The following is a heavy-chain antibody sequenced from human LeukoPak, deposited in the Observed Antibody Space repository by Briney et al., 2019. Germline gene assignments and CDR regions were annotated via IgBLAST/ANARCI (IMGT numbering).Heavy chain of an antibody. CDR2: INSDGSDT. V-gene: IGHV3-74*01. CDR1: GFSFSTHW. D-gene: IGHD1-1*01. Sequence: GGSLRLSCAASGFSFSTHWMHWVRQAPGKGLLWVSHINSDGSDTGYADSVKARFTISRDNADNTLYLQMNSLRAEDTAVYFCARDTPGIGIDYWGQGTLVTVSS. J-gene: IGHJ4*02. CDR3: ARDTPGIGIDY.